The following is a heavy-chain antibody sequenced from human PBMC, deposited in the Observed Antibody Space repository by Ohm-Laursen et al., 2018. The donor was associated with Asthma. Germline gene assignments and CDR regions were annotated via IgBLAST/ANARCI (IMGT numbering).Heavy chain of an antibody. Sequence: SLRLSCAAPGFTFSTYGMHWVRQAPGKGLEWVAVIWYDGTITYYADSLKGRFSISRDNSKNTLFLQMNRLRVEDTAIYYCARDSGMAVVVDAFDLWGQGTMVTVSS. D-gene: IGHD6-19*01. V-gene: IGHV3-33*01. J-gene: IGHJ3*01. CDR3: ARDSGMAVVVDAFDL. CDR2: IWYDGTIT. CDR1: GFTFSTYG.